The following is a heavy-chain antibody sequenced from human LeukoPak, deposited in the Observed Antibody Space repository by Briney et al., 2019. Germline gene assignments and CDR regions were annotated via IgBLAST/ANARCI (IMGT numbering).Heavy chain of an antibody. J-gene: IGHJ6*02. CDR1: GYTYTTDG. V-gene: IGHV1-18*01. Sequence: ASVKVSCKASGYTYTTDGISWVRQAPGQGLEWMGWIDTYSGKTNYAQKFQGRVTMTEDTSTDTAYMELSSLRSEDTAVYYCATVYYYDSSGQNRKDYYYGMDVWGQGTTVTVSS. CDR3: ATVYYYDSSGQNRKDYYYGMDV. D-gene: IGHD3-22*01. CDR2: IDTYSGKT.